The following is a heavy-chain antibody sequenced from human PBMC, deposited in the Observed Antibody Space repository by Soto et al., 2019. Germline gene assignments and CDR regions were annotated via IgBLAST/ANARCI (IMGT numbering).Heavy chain of an antibody. J-gene: IGHJ4*02. CDR1: GYTFTSYG. CDR2: ISAHNGNT. CDR3: ARGRYGDC. Sequence: QVHLVQSGAEVKKPGASVKVSCKASGYTFTSYGITWVRQAPGQGLEWMGWISAHNGNTDYAQKLHGRVIVTRDTSPSTAYMELRRLLSDDTAVYYCARGRYGDCWGQGALVTVSS. V-gene: IGHV1-18*01. D-gene: IGHD1-1*01.